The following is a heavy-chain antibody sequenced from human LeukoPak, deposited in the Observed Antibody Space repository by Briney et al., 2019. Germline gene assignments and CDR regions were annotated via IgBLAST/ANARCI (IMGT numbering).Heavy chain of an antibody. Sequence: SETLSLTCTVSGGSISSSSYYWGWIRQPPGKGLEWIGSIYYSGSTYYNPSLKSRVTISVDTSKNQFSLKLSSVTAADTAVYYCARRSQQLPGYYYYGMDVWGQGTTVTVSS. CDR2: IYYSGST. J-gene: IGHJ6*02. V-gene: IGHV4-39*01. CDR3: ARRSQQLPGYYYYGMDV. D-gene: IGHD6-13*01. CDR1: GGSISSSSYY.